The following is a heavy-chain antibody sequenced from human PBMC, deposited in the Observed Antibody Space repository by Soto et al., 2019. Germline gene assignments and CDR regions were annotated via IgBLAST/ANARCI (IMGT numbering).Heavy chain of an antibody. D-gene: IGHD2-2*01. J-gene: IGHJ5*02. Sequence: EVQLVESGGGLVQPGGSLRLSCAASGFTFSSYSMNWVRQAPGKGLEWVSYISSSSSTIYYADSVKGRFTISRDNAKNSLYLQMNSLRDEDTAVYYCARDSRLPAAITYNWFDPWGQGTLVTVSS. V-gene: IGHV3-48*02. CDR3: ARDSRLPAAITYNWFDP. CDR2: ISSSSSTI. CDR1: GFTFSSYS.